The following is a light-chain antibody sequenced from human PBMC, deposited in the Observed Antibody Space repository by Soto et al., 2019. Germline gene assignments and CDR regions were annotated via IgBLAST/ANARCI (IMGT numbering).Light chain of an antibody. J-gene: IGLJ1*01. V-gene: IGLV1-51*01. CDR1: SSNIGGNC. CDR3: GSMDSRLSADV. CDR2: DNN. Sequence: QSLLRHPPAVSVDPGQNFSICCPGPSSNIGGNCVSWYQELPGPIPKLLLYDNNKRPSGIPDRFSGSKSSTSATLGITGLQTGEEVDYYCGSMDSRLSADVFASATK.